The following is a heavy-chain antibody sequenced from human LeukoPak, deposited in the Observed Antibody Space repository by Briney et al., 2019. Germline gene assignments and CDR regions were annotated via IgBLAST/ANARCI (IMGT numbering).Heavy chain of an antibody. CDR2: IYYSGST. J-gene: IGHJ3*02. CDR1: GCSISSNSYY. CDR3: ARHITPTYYYDSSGYSDAFDI. D-gene: IGHD3-22*01. V-gene: IGHV4-39*01. Sequence: SETLSLTCTVSGCSISSNSYYWVWVRQPPGKGLECIGSIYYSGSTYYNPALKSRVTISVDTSKNQFSLKLSSVTAADTAVYYCARHITPTYYYDSSGYSDAFDIWGQGTMVTVSS.